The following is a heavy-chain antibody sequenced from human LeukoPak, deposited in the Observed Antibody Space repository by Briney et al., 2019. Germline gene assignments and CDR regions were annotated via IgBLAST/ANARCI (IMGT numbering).Heavy chain of an antibody. Sequence: GSLRLSCAASGFSVSSDYMTWVRQPPGKGLEWIGEIYHSGSTNYNPSLKSRVTISVDKSKNRFSLKLSSVTAADTAVYYCARGQGFDPWAREPWSPSPQ. CDR1: GFSVSSDY. CDR3: ARGQGFDP. V-gene: IGHV4-4*02. CDR2: IYHSGST. J-gene: IGHJ5*02.